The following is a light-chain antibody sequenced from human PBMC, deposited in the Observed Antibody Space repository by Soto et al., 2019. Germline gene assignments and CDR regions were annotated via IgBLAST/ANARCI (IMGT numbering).Light chain of an antibody. CDR1: QSVSSSY. CDR2: GAS. V-gene: IGKV3-20*01. Sequence: EIVLTQSPGTLSLSPGERATISCRASQSVSSSYLAWYQQKPGQAPRLLIYGASSRATGITDRFSGSGSGTDFTLTITILEPEDFAVYYCQHYRTSFGGGTKVEIK. CDR3: QHYRTS. J-gene: IGKJ4*01.